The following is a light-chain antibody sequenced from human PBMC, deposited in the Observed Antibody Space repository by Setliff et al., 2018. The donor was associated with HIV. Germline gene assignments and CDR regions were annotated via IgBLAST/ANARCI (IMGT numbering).Light chain of an antibody. CDR1: SSDIGRYNY. J-gene: IGLJ1*01. CDR3: CSYARGSTYV. CDR2: DVS. Sequence: QSALTQPASVSGSPGQSITISCTRTSSDIGRYNYVSWYQQYPGKGPTLVIFDVSERPSGVSNRFSGSKSGNTASLIISGLQPDDEADYYCCSYARGSTYVFGSGTKVTVL. V-gene: IGLV2-14*03.